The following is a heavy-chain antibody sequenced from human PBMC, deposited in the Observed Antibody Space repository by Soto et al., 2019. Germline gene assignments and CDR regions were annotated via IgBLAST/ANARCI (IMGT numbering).Heavy chain of an antibody. Sequence: GGSLRLSCAASGFTVSSNYMSWVRQAPGKGLEWVSVIYSGGSTYYADSVKGRFTISRDNSKNTLYLQMNSLRAEDTAVYYCARDLDSSSWYGYWGQGTLVTVSS. CDR3: ARDLDSSSWYGY. V-gene: IGHV3-66*01. D-gene: IGHD6-13*01. J-gene: IGHJ4*02. CDR2: IYSGGST. CDR1: GFTVSSNY.